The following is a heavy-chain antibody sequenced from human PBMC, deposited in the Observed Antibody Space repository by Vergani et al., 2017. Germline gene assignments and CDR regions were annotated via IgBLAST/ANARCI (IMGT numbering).Heavy chain of an antibody. CDR2: IIPILGIA. J-gene: IGHJ3*02. CDR1: GGTFSSYT. Sequence: QVQLVQSGAEVKKPGSSVKVSCKASGGTFSSYTISWVRQAPGQGLEWMGRIIPILGIANYAQKFQGRVTITADKSTSTAYMELSSLRSEDTAVYYFAREGLRRRYSTDNDAFDIWGQGTMVTVSS. CDR3: AREGLRRRYSTDNDAFDI. D-gene: IGHD5-18*01. V-gene: IGHV1-69*08.